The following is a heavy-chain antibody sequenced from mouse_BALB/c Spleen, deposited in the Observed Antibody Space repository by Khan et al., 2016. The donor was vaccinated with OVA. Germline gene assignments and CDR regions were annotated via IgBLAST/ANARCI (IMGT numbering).Heavy chain of an antibody. V-gene: IGHV2-6-7*01. Sequence: VQLQESGPGLVAPSQNLSITCTVSGFSLTAYGVNWVRQSPRKGLEWLGMIWGDGSTDYNSALKSRLSISKDTSKSQVFLKMNSLQTDDTARYSCARELRLGGFAYWGQGTLVTVAA. CDR1: GFSLTAYG. J-gene: IGHJ3*01. CDR2: IWGDGST. CDR3: ARELRLGGFAY. D-gene: IGHD1-2*01.